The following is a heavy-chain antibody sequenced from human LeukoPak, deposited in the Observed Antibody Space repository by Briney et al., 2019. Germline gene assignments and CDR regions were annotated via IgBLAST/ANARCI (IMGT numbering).Heavy chain of an antibody. D-gene: IGHD6-25*01. Sequence: TSQTLSLTCTVSGGSISSGSYYWSWIRQPAGKGLEWIGRIYTSGSTNYNPSLKSRVTISVDTSKNQFSLKLSSVTAADTAVYYCARAPPAAEYNWFDPWGQGTLVTVSS. CDR1: GGSISSGSYY. CDR3: ARAPPAAEYNWFDP. V-gene: IGHV4-61*02. J-gene: IGHJ5*02. CDR2: IYTSGST.